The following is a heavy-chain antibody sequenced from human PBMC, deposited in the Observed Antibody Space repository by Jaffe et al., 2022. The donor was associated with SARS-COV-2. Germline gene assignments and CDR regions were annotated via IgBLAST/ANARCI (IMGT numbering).Heavy chain of an antibody. CDR3: ARRPIQNYYYGMDV. CDR1: GGSISSSSYY. Sequence: QLQLQESGPGLVKPSETLSLTCTVSGGSISSSSYYWGWIRQPPGKGLEWIGSIYYSGSTYYNPSLKSRVTISVDTSKNQFSLKLSSVTAADTAVYYCARRPIQNYYYGMDVWGQGTTVTVSS. V-gene: IGHV4-39*01. CDR2: IYYSGST. J-gene: IGHJ6*02. D-gene: IGHD5-18*01.